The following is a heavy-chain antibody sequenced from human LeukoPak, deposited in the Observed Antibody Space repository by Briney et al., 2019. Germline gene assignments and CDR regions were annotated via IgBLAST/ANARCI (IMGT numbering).Heavy chain of an antibody. Sequence: GGSLRLSCGASGFTFSSYTMNWVRQAPGKGLEWVSSISSSSYIYYADSVKGRFTISRDNANNSLYLQMNSLRAEDTAVYYCARESSSGSYYGIDYWGQGTLVTVSS. CDR2: ISSSSYI. V-gene: IGHV3-21*01. J-gene: IGHJ4*02. CDR1: GFTFSSYT. CDR3: ARESSSGSYYGIDY. D-gene: IGHD3-10*01.